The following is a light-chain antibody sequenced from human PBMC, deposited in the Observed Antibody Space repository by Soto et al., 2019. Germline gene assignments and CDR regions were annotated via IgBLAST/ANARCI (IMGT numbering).Light chain of an antibody. CDR3: QQYNDWPPKRT. CDR1: QSITTN. Sequence: EVVMTQSPVTLSVSPGDRATLSCRASQSITTNLAWYQQKPSQAPRLLIYGASTRATGVPARFSGSGSGTQFTLTISSLQSEDFALYYCQQYNDWPPKRTFGQGTRVDFK. J-gene: IGKJ1*01. V-gene: IGKV3-15*01. CDR2: GAS.